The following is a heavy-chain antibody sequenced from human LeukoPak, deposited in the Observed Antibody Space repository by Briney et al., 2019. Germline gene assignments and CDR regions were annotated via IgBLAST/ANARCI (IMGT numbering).Heavy chain of an antibody. CDR3: AKVSLDPHRYYFDY. Sequence: GGSLRLSCAASGFTFSSCAMSWVRQAPGKGLEWVSVISGSGGSTYYAESVKGRFTISRDNSKNTLYLQMNSLRAEDTAVYYCAKVSLDPHRYYFDYWGQGTLVTVSS. J-gene: IGHJ4*02. CDR2: ISGSGGST. CDR1: GFTFSSCA. V-gene: IGHV3-23*01.